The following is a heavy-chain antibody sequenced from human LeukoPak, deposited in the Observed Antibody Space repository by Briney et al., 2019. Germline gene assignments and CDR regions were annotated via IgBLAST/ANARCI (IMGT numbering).Heavy chain of an antibody. V-gene: IGHV4-61*05. CDR1: GGSISSSSYY. Sequence: SETLSLTCTVSGGSISSSSYYWGWIRQPPGKGLEWIGHIYTSGSTNYNPSLKSRITISLDTSNTSKNQLSLKLNSVTAADTAVYYCARDWSPHSSGWFDPWGQGTLVTVSS. J-gene: IGHJ5*02. D-gene: IGHD6-25*01. CDR3: ARDWSPHSSGWFDP. CDR2: IYTSGST.